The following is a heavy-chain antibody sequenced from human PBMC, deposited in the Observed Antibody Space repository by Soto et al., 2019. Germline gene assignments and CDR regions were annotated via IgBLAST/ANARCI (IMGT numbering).Heavy chain of an antibody. CDR2: IYPGDSET. V-gene: IGHV5-51*01. CDR1: GYTFSNFW. J-gene: IGHJ4*02. D-gene: IGHD6-13*01. CDR3: ARSPRSSPYFDY. Sequence: PGESLKISCQCSGYTFSNFWIAWVRQLPGKGLEYMGIIYPGDSETRYSPSFHGKVTISADRSIGTAYPQWSSLEASDSAFYFCARSPRSSPYFDYWGQGALVTVSS.